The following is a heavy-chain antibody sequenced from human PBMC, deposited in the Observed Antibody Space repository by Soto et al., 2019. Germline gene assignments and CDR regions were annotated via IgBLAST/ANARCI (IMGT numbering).Heavy chain of an antibody. CDR3: ARAGYSNYVGYYYYGMDV. CDR2: IYTGGGT. CDR1: GLTVSTNP. Sequence: PGGSLRLSCAASGLTVSTNPMGWVLQAPGKGLEWVSVIYTGGGTHYADSVKGRFTISRDNSKNTVNLQMNSLRAEDTAVYYCARAGYSNYVGYYYYGMDVWGQGTTVTVSS. J-gene: IGHJ6*02. D-gene: IGHD4-4*01. V-gene: IGHV3-66*01.